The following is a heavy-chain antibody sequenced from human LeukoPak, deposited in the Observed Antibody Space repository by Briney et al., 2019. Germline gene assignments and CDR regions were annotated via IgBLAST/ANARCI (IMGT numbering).Heavy chain of an antibody. D-gene: IGHD3-22*01. V-gene: IGHV1-18*01. J-gene: IGHJ4*02. Sequence: ASVKVSCKASGYTFTSYGISWVRQAPGQGLEWMGWISAYNGNTNYAQKLQGRVTMTTDTSTSTAYMELRSLRSDDTAVYYCATRGYYYDSSGLEYWGQGTLVTVSS. CDR1: GYTFTSYG. CDR2: ISAYNGNT. CDR3: ATRGYYYDSSGLEY.